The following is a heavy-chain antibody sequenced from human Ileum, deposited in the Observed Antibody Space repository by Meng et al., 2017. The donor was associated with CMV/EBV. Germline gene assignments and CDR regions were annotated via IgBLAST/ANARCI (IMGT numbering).Heavy chain of an antibody. V-gene: IGHV3-53*01. CDR1: AFTVSDSY. CDR2: IYDSGKT. J-gene: IGHJ4*02. CDR3: ARGLSGSYYYDY. D-gene: IGHD1-26*01. Sequence: EVHLVEAGGGLIQPGGSLRLSCEASAFTVSDSYMSWFRQAPGKGLEWVSVIYDSGKTYYGNSVKGRFTISRDNSKNTLFLQMNSLRVEDTAVYYCARGLSGSYYYDYWGQGTLVTVPS.